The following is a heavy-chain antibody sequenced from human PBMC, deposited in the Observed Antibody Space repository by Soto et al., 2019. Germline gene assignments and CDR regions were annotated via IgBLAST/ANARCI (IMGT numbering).Heavy chain of an antibody. V-gene: IGHV1-24*01. CDR3: ATRLAYCGGDCSLDY. J-gene: IGHJ4*02. CDR1: GYTLTELS. Sequence: ASVKVSCKVSGYTLTELSMHWARQAPGKGLEWMGGFDPEDGETIYAQKFQGRVTMTEDTSTDTAYMELSSLRSEDTAVYYCATRLAYCGGDCSLDYWGQGTLVTVSS. D-gene: IGHD2-21*02. CDR2: FDPEDGET.